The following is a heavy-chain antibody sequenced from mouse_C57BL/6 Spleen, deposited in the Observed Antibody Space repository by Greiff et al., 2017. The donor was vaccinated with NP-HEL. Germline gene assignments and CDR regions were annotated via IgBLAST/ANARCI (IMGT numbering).Heavy chain of an antibody. D-gene: IGHD2-2*01. CDR3: ARGDGYGVAWFAY. CDR1: GYTFTSYW. CDR2: IDPSDSET. J-gene: IGHJ3*01. V-gene: IGHV1-52*01. Sequence: VQLQQPGAELVRPGSSVKLSCKASGYTFTSYWMHWVKQRPIQGLEWIGNIDPSDSETHYNQKFKGKATLTVDKSSSTAYMQLSSLTSEGSAVYYCARGDGYGVAWFAYWGQGTLVTVSA.